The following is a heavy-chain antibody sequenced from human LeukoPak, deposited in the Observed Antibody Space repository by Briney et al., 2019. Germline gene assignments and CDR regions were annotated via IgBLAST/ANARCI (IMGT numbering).Heavy chain of an antibody. CDR1: GFTFSSYA. J-gene: IGHJ6*02. CDR3: AKDNGIYYYYYYGMDV. V-gene: IGHV3-66*01. Sequence: PGGSLRLSCAASGFTFSSYAMSWVRQAPGKGLEWVSVIYSGGSTYYADSVKGRFTISRDNSKNTLYLQMDSLRAEDTAVYYCAKDNGIYYYYYYGMDVWGQGTTVTVSS. CDR2: IYSGGST.